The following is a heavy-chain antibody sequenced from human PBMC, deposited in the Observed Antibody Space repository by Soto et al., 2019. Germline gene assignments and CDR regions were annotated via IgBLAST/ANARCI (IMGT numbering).Heavy chain of an antibody. D-gene: IGHD3-10*01. CDR3: AKDRWFGDLAASEYFQH. V-gene: IGHV3-30*18. Sequence: QVQLVESGGGVVQPGRSLRLSCAASGFTFSSYGMHWVRQAPGKGLEWVAVISYDGSNKYYADSVKGRFTISRDNSKNTLYLQMNSLRAEDTAVYYCAKDRWFGDLAASEYFQHWGQGTLVTVSS. CDR2: ISYDGSNK. CDR1: GFTFSSYG. J-gene: IGHJ1*01.